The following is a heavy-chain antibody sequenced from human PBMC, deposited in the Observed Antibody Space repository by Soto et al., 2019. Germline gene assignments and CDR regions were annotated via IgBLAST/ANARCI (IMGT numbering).Heavy chain of an antibody. CDR2: IYSGGST. V-gene: IGHV3-66*01. CDR3: ARGALQEYYYYYMDV. CDR1: GFTVSSNY. J-gene: IGHJ6*03. Sequence: GGSLRLSCAASGFTVSSNYMSWVRQAPGKGLEWVSVIYSGGSTYYADSVKGRFTISRDNSKNTLYLQMNSLRAEDTAVYYCARGALQEYYYYYMDVWGKGTTVTVS.